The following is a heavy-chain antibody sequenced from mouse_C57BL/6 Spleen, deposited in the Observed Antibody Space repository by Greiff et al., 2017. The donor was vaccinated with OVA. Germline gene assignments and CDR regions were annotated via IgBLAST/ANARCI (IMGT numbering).Heavy chain of an antibody. D-gene: IGHD2-2*01. J-gene: IGHJ2*01. V-gene: IGHV1-58*01. CDR3: ARSTMVTKDYFDY. Sequence: VQLKESGAELVRPGSSVKMSCKTSGYTFTSYGINWVKQRPGKGLEWIGYIYIGNGYTEYNEKFKGKATLTSDTSSSTAYMQLSRLTSEDSAIYFYARSTMVTKDYFDYWGQGTTLTVSS. CDR1: GYTFTSYG. CDR2: IYIGNGYT.